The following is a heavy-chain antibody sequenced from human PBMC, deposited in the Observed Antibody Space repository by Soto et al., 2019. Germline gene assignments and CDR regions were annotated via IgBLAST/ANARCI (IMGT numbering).Heavy chain of an antibody. J-gene: IGHJ3*02. Sequence: GESLKISCKGSGYSFTSYWIGWVRQMPGKGLEWMGIIYPGDSDTRYSPSFQGQVTISADKSISTAYLQWSSLKASDTAMYYCARHFPQGLWFGAFARRGAFDIWGQGTMVTVSS. D-gene: IGHD3-10*01. CDR3: ARHFPQGLWFGAFARRGAFDI. CDR2: IYPGDSDT. CDR1: GYSFTSYW. V-gene: IGHV5-51*01.